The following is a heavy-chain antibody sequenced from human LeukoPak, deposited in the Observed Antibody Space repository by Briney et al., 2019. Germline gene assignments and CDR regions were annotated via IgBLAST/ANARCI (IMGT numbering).Heavy chain of an antibody. CDR1: GGSISNYY. CDR2: ISYSGNT. CDR3: ARGVGSGYTDY. V-gene: IGHV4-59*01. J-gene: IGHJ4*02. D-gene: IGHD3-22*01. Sequence: SETLSLTCTVSGGSISNYYWSWIRQPPGKGLEWIGFISYSGNTNYNPSLKSRVTISLDTSKNQFSLKLISVTAADTAVYYCARGVGSGYTDYWGQGALVTVSS.